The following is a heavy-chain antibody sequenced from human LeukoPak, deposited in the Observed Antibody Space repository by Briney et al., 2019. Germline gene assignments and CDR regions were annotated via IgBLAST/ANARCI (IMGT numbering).Heavy chain of an antibody. CDR2: ISWDGGST. V-gene: IGHV3-43D*03. Sequence: RPGGSLRLSCAASGFTFDDYAMHWVRQAPGKCLEWVFLISWDGGSTYYADSVKGRFTISRDNSKNSLYLQMNSLRAEDTALYYCAKAMVRGPGDAFDIWGRGTMVTVSS. J-gene: IGHJ3*02. CDR1: GFTFDDYA. CDR3: AKAMVRGPGDAFDI. D-gene: IGHD3-10*01.